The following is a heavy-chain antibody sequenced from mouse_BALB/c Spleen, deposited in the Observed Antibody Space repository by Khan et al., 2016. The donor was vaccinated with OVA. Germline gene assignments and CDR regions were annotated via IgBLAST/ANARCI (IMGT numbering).Heavy chain of an antibody. CDR2: VSTGGHFT. CDR1: GFTFSTYG. D-gene: IGHD1-1*01. J-gene: IGHJ3*01. V-gene: IGHV5-6*01. CDR3: ARLAYFYDSEWFAY. Sequence: EVELVESGGDVVKPGGSLKLSCAASGFTFSTYGMSWVRQTPDKRLEWVATVSTGGHFTYYPDTVKGRFTISRDNAKDTLYLQMSSLKSEDTAMFYSARLAYFYDSEWFAYWGQGTLVTVSA.